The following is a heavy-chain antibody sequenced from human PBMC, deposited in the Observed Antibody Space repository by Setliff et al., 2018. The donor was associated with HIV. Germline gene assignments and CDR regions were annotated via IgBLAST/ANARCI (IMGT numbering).Heavy chain of an antibody. D-gene: IGHD6-19*01. V-gene: IGHV3-23*01. CDR1: GFTFSTYA. J-gene: IGHJ4*02. CDR2: ISDSGDTT. Sequence: GGSLRLSCAASGFTFSTYAMSWVRQAPGRGLEWVSGISDSGDTTYYVDYVKGRFTISRDNSKNTLSLQMNRLRAGDTAVYYCATPPRGVSGFNYWGQGTLVTVSS. CDR3: ATPPRGVSGFNY.